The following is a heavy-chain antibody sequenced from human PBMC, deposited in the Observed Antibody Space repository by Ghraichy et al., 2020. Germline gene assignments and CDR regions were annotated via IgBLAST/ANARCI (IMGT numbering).Heavy chain of an antibody. CDR1: GYTFTSYG. CDR3: ARGSLTTVVTLGWYFDL. Sequence: ASVKVSCKASGYTFTSYGISWVRQATGQGLEWMGWISAYNGNTNYAQKLQGRVTMTTDTSTSTAYMELRSLRSDDTAVYYCARGSLTTVVTLGWYFDLWGRGTLVTVSS. V-gene: IGHV1-18*01. D-gene: IGHD4-23*01. CDR2: ISAYNGNT. J-gene: IGHJ2*01.